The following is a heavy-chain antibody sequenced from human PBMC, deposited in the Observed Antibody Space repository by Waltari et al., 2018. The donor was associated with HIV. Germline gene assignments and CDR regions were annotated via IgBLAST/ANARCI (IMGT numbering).Heavy chain of an antibody. CDR2: INSDGSST. D-gene: IGHD3-16*02. CDR1: GFTISSYW. J-gene: IGHJ3*02. V-gene: IGHV3-74*01. CDR3: ARLGYVWGSYRSPRAFDI. Sequence: EVQLVESGGGLVQPGGSLRLSCAASGFTISSYWMHWVRQAPGKGLVGVSRINSDGSSTSYADSVKGRFTISRDNAKNTLYLQMNSLRAEDTAVYYCARLGYVWGSYRSPRAFDIWGQGTMVTVSS.